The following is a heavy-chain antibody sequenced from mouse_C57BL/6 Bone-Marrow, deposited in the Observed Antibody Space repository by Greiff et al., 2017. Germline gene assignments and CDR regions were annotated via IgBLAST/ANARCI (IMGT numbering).Heavy chain of an antibody. D-gene: IGHD2-2*01. CDR2: IDPSDSYT. Sequence: QVQLQQPGAELVMPGASVKLSCKASGYTFTSYWMHWVKQRPGQGLEWIGEIDPSDSYTNYNQKFKGKSTLTVDKSSSTAYMQLSSLTSEDSAVYYYAREEIYYGCGFAYWGQGTLVTVSA. J-gene: IGHJ3*01. V-gene: IGHV1-69*01. CDR3: AREEIYYGCGFAY. CDR1: GYTFTSYW.